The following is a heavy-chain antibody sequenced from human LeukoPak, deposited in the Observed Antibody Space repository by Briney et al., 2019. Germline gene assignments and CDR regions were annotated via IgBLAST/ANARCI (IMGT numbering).Heavy chain of an antibody. CDR1: GFSFRSYA. J-gene: IGHJ4*02. D-gene: IGHD4-17*01. CDR2: ITGSGDFT. CDR3: AKDGHDYGDYYFDY. V-gene: IGHV3-23*01. Sequence: GGSLRLSCAASGFSFRSYAMNWVRQAPGEGLEWVSSITGSGDFTYYADSVKGRFTISRDNSKNTVYLHMNSLRAEDTAVYYCAKDGHDYGDYYFDYWGPGTLVTVSS.